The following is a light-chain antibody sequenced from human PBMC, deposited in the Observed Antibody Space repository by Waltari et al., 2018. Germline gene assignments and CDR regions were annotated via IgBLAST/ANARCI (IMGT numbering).Light chain of an antibody. CDR3: QQYNTLPVT. CDR1: QGISSY. Sequence: DIQMTQSPSSLSVSVGERVTITCRASQGISSYLNWYQQKQGKAPKVLIYDVNRLEAGVPSRFSGSGSGTEFTLTISGLQPEDSATYYCQQYNTLPVTFGGGTKVEIK. CDR2: DVN. J-gene: IGKJ4*01. V-gene: IGKV1-39*01.